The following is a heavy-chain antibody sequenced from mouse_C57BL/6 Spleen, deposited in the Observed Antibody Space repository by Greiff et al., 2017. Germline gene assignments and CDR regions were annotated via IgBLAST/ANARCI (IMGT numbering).Heavy chain of an antibody. CDR1: GYTFTSYW. V-gene: IGHV1-59*01. J-gene: IGHJ3*01. Sequence: QVQLKQPGAELVRPGTSVKLSCKASGYTFTSYWMHWVKQRPGQGLEWIGVIDPSDSYTNYNQKFKGKATLTVDTSSSTAYMQLSSLTSEDSAVYYCARQGSYGSSAWFAYWGQGTLVTVSA. CDR2: IDPSDSYT. CDR3: ARQGSYGSSAWFAY. D-gene: IGHD1-1*01.